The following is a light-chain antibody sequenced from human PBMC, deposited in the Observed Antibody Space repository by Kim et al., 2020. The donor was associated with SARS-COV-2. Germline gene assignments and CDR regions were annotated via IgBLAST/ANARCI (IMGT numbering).Light chain of an antibody. Sequence: SPGDRVTIPCRASQGVSSYLAWYQQRPAKAPELLIYAASTLQSGVPSRFSGSGSGTDFTLTINSLQSEDFATYYCQQYYTYPRGTFGQGTKVDIK. CDR1: QGVSSY. CDR3: QQYYTYPRGT. CDR2: AAS. V-gene: IGKV1-8*01. J-gene: IGKJ1*01.